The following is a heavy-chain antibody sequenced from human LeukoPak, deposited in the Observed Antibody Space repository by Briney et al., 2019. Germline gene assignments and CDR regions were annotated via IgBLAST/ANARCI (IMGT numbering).Heavy chain of an antibody. CDR3: ARDGYSSSSYSYFDY. CDR2: ISSSSSYI. D-gene: IGHD6-6*01. CDR1: GFTFSGYG. J-gene: IGHJ4*02. Sequence: GGSLRLSCAASGFTFSGYGMNWVRQAPGKGLEWVSSISSSSSYIYYADSVKGRFTISRDNAKNSLYLQMNSLRAEDTALYYCARDGYSSSSYSYFDYWGQGTLVTVSS. V-gene: IGHV3-21*04.